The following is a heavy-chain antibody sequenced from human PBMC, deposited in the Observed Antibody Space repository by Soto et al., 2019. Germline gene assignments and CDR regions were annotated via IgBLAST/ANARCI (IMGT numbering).Heavy chain of an antibody. J-gene: IGHJ6*02. D-gene: IGHD6-19*01. CDR3: ARDLGSGWYYYYYGMDV. CDR1: GGTFSSYA. V-gene: IGHV1-69*13. CDR2: IIPIFGTA. Sequence: GASVKVSCKASGGTFSSYAISWVRQAPGQGLEWMGGIIPIFGTANYAQKFQGRVTITADESTSTAYMELSSLRSEDTAVYYCARDLGSGWYYYYYGMDVWGQGTTVTVSS.